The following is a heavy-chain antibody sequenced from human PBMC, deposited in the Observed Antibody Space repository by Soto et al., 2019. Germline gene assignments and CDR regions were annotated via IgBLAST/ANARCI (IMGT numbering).Heavy chain of an antibody. Sequence: QVQLVQSGTEVKTPGASVKVSCKASGYTFTSHDINWVRQATGHGLEWMGWLNPYNGKTAYAQTFQGRVTMTWNATTGTVYLELSSLRSEDTAMYYCARVSSIAARRSFDSWGQGTLVTVSS. CDR1: GYTFTSHD. D-gene: IGHD6-6*01. J-gene: IGHJ4*02. CDR2: LNPYNGKT. V-gene: IGHV1-8*01. CDR3: ARVSSIAARRSFDS.